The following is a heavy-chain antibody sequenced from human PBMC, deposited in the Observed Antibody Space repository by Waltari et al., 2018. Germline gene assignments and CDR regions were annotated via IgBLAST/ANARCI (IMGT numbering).Heavy chain of an antibody. CDR2: SSVYNGTT. D-gene: IGHD2-21*02. Sequence: QIQLVQSGPEVKKPGASVKVSCKASGDTFTSFGISWVRQAPGQGLEWMGWSSVYNGTTRYAAKIQGRVTMTTETSTSTAYMELRSLRFDDTAIYYCAVGEGDSLLYYYMDVWGKGTTVTVSS. CDR1: GDTFTSFG. J-gene: IGHJ6*03. V-gene: IGHV1-18*01. CDR3: AVGEGDSLLYYYMDV.